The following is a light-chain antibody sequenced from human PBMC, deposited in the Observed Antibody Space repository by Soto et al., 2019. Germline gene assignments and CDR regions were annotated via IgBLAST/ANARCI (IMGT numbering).Light chain of an antibody. V-gene: IGLV2-23*02. CDR1: NSDVGSYNL. CDR3: SSYAGSSTYV. Sequence: QSVLTQPASVSGSPGQSITISCTGTNSDVGSYNLISWYQQHPGKAPKLMTYEVSKRPSGFSNRFSGSKSGNTASLTISGLQAEDEADYYCSSYAGSSTYVFGTGTKVTVL. CDR2: EVS. J-gene: IGLJ1*01.